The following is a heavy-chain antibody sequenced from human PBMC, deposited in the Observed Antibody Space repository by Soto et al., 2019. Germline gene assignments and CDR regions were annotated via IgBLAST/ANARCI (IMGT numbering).Heavy chain of an antibody. J-gene: IGHJ5*01. CDR1: GFTFSSYW. V-gene: IGHV3-74*01. CDR2: INSDGSST. Sequence: PGGSLRLSCAASGFTFSSYWMHWVRQAPGKGLVWVSRINSDGSSTSYADSVKGRFTISRDNAKNTLYLQMNSLRAEDTAVYYCARDRGIAVLSGWFDSWGQGTLVTVSS. D-gene: IGHD6-19*01. CDR3: ARDRGIAVLSGWFDS.